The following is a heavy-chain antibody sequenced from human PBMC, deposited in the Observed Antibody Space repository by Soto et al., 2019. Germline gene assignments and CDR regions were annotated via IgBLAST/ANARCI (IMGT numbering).Heavy chain of an antibody. Sequence: EVQLLESGGGLVQPGGSLRLSCAASGFTFSSYAMSWVRQAPGKGLEWVSAISGSGGSTYYADSVKGRFTISRDNSKNTLFLQMNSLRADDTAVYYCGRATYYDFLGDPRDVDYWGQGTLVTVSS. V-gene: IGHV3-23*01. CDR3: GRATYYDFLGDPRDVDY. CDR2: ISGSGGST. CDR1: GFTFSSYA. D-gene: IGHD3-3*01. J-gene: IGHJ4*02.